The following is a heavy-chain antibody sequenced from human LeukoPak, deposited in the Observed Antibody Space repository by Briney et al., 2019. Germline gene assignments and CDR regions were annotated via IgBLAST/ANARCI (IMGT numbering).Heavy chain of an antibody. V-gene: IGHV1-2*02. CDR3: ARTITSAASGGDY. D-gene: IGHD2-2*01. Sequence: ASVKVSCKASGYTFTGYYIHWLRQAPGQRLEWMGWISPNSGVTNSAQKFQGRVTMTRDTPINTAYMDLSSLESGDTAVYYCARTITSAASGGDYWGQGALVIVSS. CDR1: GYTFTGYY. CDR2: ISPNSGVT. J-gene: IGHJ4*02.